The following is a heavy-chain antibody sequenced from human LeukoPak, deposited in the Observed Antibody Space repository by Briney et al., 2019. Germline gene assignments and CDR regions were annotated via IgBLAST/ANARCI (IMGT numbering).Heavy chain of an antibody. V-gene: IGHV1-2*02. Sequence: ASVKVSCKASGYTFTGYYVHWVRQAPGQGLEWMGWMNPKSGGTNYAQKFEARVTLTRDTSISTSYMELSSLRSDDTAVYFCAKVREVGTNIEVVVVDISGAFDMWGQGTKVTVSS. CDR3: AKVREVGTNIEVVVVDISGAFDM. D-gene: IGHD2-15*01. J-gene: IGHJ3*02. CDR1: GYTFTGYY. CDR2: MNPKSGGT.